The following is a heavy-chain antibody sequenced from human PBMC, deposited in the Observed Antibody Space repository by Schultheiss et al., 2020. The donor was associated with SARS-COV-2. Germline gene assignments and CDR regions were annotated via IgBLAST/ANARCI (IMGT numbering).Heavy chain of an antibody. J-gene: IGHJ4*02. CDR2: ISGSGGST. Sequence: GESLKISCAASGFTFSSYPMSWVRQAPGKGLEWVSAISGSGGSTYYADSVKGRFTISRDNSKNTLYLQMNSLRAEDTAVYYCGRSSGYSYGEIDYWGQGTLVTVSS. V-gene: IGHV3-23*01. CDR3: GRSSGYSYGEIDY. CDR1: GFTFSSYP. D-gene: IGHD5-18*01.